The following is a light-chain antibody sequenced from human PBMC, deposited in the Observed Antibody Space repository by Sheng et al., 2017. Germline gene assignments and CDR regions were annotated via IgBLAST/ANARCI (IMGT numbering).Light chain of an antibody. CDR3: QQYASSSPPWT. V-gene: IGKV3-11*01. Sequence: EIVLTQSPATLSVSPGERATLSCRASQNIKRQLGWYQQKPGQAPRLLIYDASNRATGIPARFSGSGSGTDFTLTISSLEPEDLAVYYCQQYASSSPPWTFGQGTKVEIK. CDR1: QNIKRQ. CDR2: DAS. J-gene: IGKJ1*01.